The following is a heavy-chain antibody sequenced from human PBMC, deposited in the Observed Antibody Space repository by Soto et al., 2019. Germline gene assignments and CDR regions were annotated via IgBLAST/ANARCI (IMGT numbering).Heavy chain of an antibody. CDR2: INPNSGGT. J-gene: IGHJ6*02. CDR3: ARSLTEGYCTITGCYTRPLYGMDV. V-gene: IGHV1-2*02. Sequence: ASVKVSCKASGYTFSGYYIHWLRQAPGQGLEWMGWINPNSGGTNYAQKFQGRVTVTRDTPTSIAYMELCRLTSDDTAVYYCARSLTEGYCTITGCYTRPLYGMDVWGQGTTVTVSS. D-gene: IGHD2-2*02. CDR1: GYTFSGYY.